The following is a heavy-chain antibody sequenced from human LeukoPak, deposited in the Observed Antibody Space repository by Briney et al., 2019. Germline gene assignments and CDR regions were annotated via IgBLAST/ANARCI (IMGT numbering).Heavy chain of an antibody. V-gene: IGHV3-23*01. J-gene: IGHJ4*02. Sequence: GGSLRLSCAASGFSSNNYAMSWVRQAPGKGLEWISAITGGGDDTYHADSVKGRFAISRDNSKNMMYMQMNSLRGEDTAVYYCAKGSSSSRPYYFDYWGQGALVTVSS. D-gene: IGHD6-6*01. CDR2: ITGGGDDT. CDR3: AKGSSSSRPYYFDY. CDR1: GFSSNNYA.